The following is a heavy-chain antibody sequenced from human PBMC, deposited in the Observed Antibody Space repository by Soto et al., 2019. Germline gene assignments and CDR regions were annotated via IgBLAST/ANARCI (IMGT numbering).Heavy chain of an antibody. CDR3: ASTLGDSDY. Sequence: GGSLRLSCAASGFTFSSYAMHWVRQAPGKGLEWVAVISYDGSNKYYADSVKGRFTISRDNSKNTLYLQMNSLRAEDTAVYYCASTLGDSDYWGQGTLVTVSS. J-gene: IGHJ4*02. V-gene: IGHV3-30-3*01. CDR2: ISYDGSNK. D-gene: IGHD2-21*02. CDR1: GFTFSSYA.